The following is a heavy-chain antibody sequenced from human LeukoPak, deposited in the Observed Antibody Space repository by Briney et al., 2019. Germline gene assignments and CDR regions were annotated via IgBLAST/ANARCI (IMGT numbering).Heavy chain of an antibody. CDR3: ARRRTNYYGSGSLAFDI. CDR1: GGSFSGYY. V-gene: IGHV4-34*01. CDR2: INHSGST. D-gene: IGHD3-10*01. Sequence: SETLSLTCAVYGGSFSGYYWSWIRQPPGKGLEWIGEINHSGSTNYNPSLKSRVTISVDTSKNQFSLKLSSVTAADTAVYYCARRRTNYYGSGSLAFDIWGQGTMVTVSS. J-gene: IGHJ3*02.